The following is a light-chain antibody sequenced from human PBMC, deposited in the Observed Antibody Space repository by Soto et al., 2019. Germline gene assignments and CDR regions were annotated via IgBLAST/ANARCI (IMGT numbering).Light chain of an antibody. CDR1: KNVYSSY. Sequence: EIVLTQSPGTLSLSPGERATLSCRASKNVYSSYLAWYQQKPGQAPRLLFYGASSRATDIPDRFSGSESGTVFNITISRLEPEDFAMYYCQQYGASPYTFVQGSKLDIK. J-gene: IGKJ2*01. CDR2: GAS. V-gene: IGKV3-20*01. CDR3: QQYGASPYT.